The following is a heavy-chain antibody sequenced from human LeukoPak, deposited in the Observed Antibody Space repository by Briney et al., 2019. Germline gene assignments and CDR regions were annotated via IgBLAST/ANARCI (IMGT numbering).Heavy chain of an antibody. J-gene: IGHJ3*02. CDR3: ATDNPGYSTSWYGAFDI. V-gene: IGHV1-24*01. Sequence: GASVKVSCKVSGYTLTELSMHWVRQAPGKGLEWMGGFDPEDGETIYAQKFQGRVIMTEDTSTDTAYMELSSLRSEDTAVYYCATDNPGYSTSWYGAFDIWGQGTIVTVSS. CDR2: FDPEDGET. D-gene: IGHD6-13*01. CDR1: GYTLTELS.